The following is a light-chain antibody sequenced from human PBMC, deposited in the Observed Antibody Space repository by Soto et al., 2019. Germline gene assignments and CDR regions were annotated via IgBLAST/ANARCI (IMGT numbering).Light chain of an antibody. CDR1: SGDVGSYNL. CDR3: CSYAGTNTFV. Sequence: QSALTQPASVSGSPGQSITISCTGTSGDVGSYNLVSWYQQHPGEIPKLIIYEGTKRPSGVSFRFSGSRSGNTASLTISGLQAEDEAVYFCCSYAGTNTFVFATGTQLTVL. V-gene: IGLV2-23*03. CDR2: EGT. J-gene: IGLJ1*01.